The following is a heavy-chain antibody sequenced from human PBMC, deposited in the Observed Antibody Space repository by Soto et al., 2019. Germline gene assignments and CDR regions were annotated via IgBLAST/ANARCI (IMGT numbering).Heavy chain of an antibody. CDR1: GFTFSSYA. V-gene: IGHV3-30*18. CDR3: AKRGDAVSGYFDF. D-gene: IGHD3-3*01. Sequence: QVQLVQSGGGVVQPGGSLRLSCAASGFTFSSYAIHWVRQAPGKGLEWVADVSFDGSHKTYAVPVRGRFTISRDNSKKTVYVQMNSLRAEDTALYYCAKRGDAVSGYFDFCGQGTQVAVSS. J-gene: IGHJ5*01. CDR2: VSFDGSHK.